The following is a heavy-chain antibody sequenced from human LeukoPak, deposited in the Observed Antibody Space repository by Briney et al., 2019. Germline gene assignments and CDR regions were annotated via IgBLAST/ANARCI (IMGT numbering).Heavy chain of an antibody. CDR2: IGVTGVTT. CDR3: AKGRTAD. Sequence: GGSLRLSCAASGFTFSNYAMSWVRQAPGKGLVWVSLIGVTGVTTYYADSVKGRFTISRDSSKNTLYLQMNSLRDEDTAVYYCAKGRTADWGQGTLVTVSS. J-gene: IGHJ4*02. D-gene: IGHD2-21*02. CDR1: GFTFSNYA. V-gene: IGHV3-23*01.